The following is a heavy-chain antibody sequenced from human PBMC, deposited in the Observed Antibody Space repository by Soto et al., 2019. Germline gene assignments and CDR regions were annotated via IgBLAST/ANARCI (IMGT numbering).Heavy chain of an antibody. V-gene: IGHV4-34*01. J-gene: IGHJ4*02. CDR3: VRGPYHYNSRYFDY. CDR1: GGSFSGYF. D-gene: IGHD1-1*01. CDR2: INHSGIT. Sequence: PSETLSLTCTVSGGSFSGYFWTWIRQPPGKGLEWLAEINHSGITNYNPSVESRVSMSVDTSKNQFSLRLYSVTAADTAVYYCVRGPYHYNSRYFDYWGQGTLVTV.